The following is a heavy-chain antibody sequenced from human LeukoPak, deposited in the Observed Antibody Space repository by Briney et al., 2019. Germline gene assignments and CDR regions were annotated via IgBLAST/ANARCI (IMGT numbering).Heavy chain of an antibody. V-gene: IGHV4-4*07. CDR3: GRLNLPAVSGAFAY. CDR2: IHSSGTT. CDR1: GGSISTYY. Sequence: PSETLSPTCTVSGGSISTYYWSWIRQPAGKGLEWIGRIHSSGTTHYNPSLRSRVTLSIDTSKNQFSLKLSSVTAADSAVYYCGRLNLPAVSGAFAYWGQGTLVTVSS. J-gene: IGHJ4*02. D-gene: IGHD2-2*01.